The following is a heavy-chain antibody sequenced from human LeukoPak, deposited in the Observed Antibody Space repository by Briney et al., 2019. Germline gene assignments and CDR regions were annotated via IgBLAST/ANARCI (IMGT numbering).Heavy chain of an antibody. D-gene: IGHD2-15*01. CDR1: GGSFSGYY. CDR3: ARGRILRQIDY. Sequence: SETLSLTCAVYGGSFSGYYWSWIRQPPGKGLEWIGEINHSGSTNYNPSLKSRVTISVDTSKNQFSLKLSSVTAADTAVYYCARGRILRQIDYWGQGTLVTVSS. V-gene: IGHV4-34*01. J-gene: IGHJ4*02. CDR2: INHSGST.